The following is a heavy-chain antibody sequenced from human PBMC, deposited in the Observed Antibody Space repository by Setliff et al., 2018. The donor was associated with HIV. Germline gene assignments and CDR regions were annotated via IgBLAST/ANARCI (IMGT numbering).Heavy chain of an antibody. V-gene: IGHV4-39*07. CDR3: ARAGMGALRSLFDY. CDR2: IYYDGRT. D-gene: IGHD1-26*01. CDR1: GGSIRTGAYY. J-gene: IGHJ4*02. Sequence: SETLSLTCTVSGGSIRTGAYYWGWIRQPPGKGLEWIGSIYYDGRTFYKPSLKSRLTISVDTSKNQFSLSLNSVTAADTAVYYCARAGMGALRSLFDYWGQGTLVTVSS.